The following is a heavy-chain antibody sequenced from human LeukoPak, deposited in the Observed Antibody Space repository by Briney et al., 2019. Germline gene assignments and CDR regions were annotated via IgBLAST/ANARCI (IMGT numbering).Heavy chain of an antibody. CDR1: GYTFTGYY. CDR2: INPNSGGT. J-gene: IGHJ4*02. D-gene: IGHD5-12*01. Sequence: ASVKVSCKASGYTFTGYYMHWVRQAPGQGLEWMGWINPNSGGTNYAQKFQGRVTMTRDTSISTAYMELRRLRSDDTAVYYCAIGGNSGYDFLIGAIDYWGQGTLVTVSS. V-gene: IGHV1-2*02. CDR3: AIGGNSGYDFLIGAIDY.